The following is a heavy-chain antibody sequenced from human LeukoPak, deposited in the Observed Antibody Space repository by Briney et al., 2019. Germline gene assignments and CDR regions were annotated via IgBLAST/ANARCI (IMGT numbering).Heavy chain of an antibody. V-gene: IGHV3-74*01. CDR2: TNTDGRST. Sequence: GGSLRLSCTASGFTFSDYWMHWVRQAPGKELVWVTRTNTDGRSTTYADSVKGRFTISRDNAKNTVYLEMNSLRAEDTAVYYCARGMTYYYGSGKFDYWGQGSLVTVSS. CDR1: GFTFSDYW. D-gene: IGHD3-10*01. CDR3: ARGMTYYYGSGKFDY. J-gene: IGHJ4*02.